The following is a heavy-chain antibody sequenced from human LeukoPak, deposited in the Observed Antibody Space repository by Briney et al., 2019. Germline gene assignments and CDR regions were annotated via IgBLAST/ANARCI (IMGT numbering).Heavy chain of an antibody. CDR3: ARAPPPYTRLAPWLGY. V-gene: IGHV1-46*01. D-gene: IGHD6-19*01. J-gene: IGHJ4*02. CDR2: INPSGGTT. Sequence: ASVKVSCKASGYTFTSYHMHWVRQAPGQGLEWMGIINPSGGTTNYAQKFRGRVTMTRDMSTSTVYMELSSLRSEDTAVYYCARAPPPYTRLAPWLGYWGQGTLVTVSS. CDR1: GYTFTSYH.